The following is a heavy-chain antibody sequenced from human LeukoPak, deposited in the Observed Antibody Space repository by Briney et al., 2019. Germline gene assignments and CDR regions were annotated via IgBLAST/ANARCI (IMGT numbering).Heavy chain of an antibody. V-gene: IGHV3-23*01. CDR1: GFTFSSYA. CDR2: ITGSGDTK. D-gene: IGHD4-23*01. Sequence: GGSLRLSCAASGFTFSSYAMSWVRQAPGRGLEWVSVITGSGDTKNYADSVKGRFTLSRDNSKNTLYLQMNSLRAEDTAIYYCAKGAGNFDPPGLFDYWGQGTLVTVSS. J-gene: IGHJ4*02. CDR3: AKGAGNFDPPGLFDY.